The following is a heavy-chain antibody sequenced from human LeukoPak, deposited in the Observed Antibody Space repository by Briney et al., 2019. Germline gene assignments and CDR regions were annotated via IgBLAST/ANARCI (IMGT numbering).Heavy chain of an antibody. Sequence: EASVKVSCKASGFTLTRHHISWVRQAPGQGLEWMGWIDGNVGDTIYAQRFQGRVTMTRDTSTTTAYMELRSLRLDDTAVYYCVREDWGSGTIIDYWGQGTLVTVSS. J-gene: IGHJ4*02. D-gene: IGHD1-14*01. CDR3: VREDWGSGTIIDY. V-gene: IGHV1-18*01. CDR1: GFTLTRHH. CDR2: IDGNVGDT.